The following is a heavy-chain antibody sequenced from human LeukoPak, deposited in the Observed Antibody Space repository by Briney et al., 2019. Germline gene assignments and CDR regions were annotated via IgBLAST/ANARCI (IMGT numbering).Heavy chain of an antibody. J-gene: IGHJ4*02. CDR1: GFTFSSYG. CDR3: AKRPSRTVVVPAAIHFDY. CDR2: ISYDGSNK. Sequence: PGGSLRLSCAASGFTFSSYGMHWVRQAPGKGLEWVAVISYDGSNKYYADSVKGRFTISRDNSKNTLYLQMNSLRVEDTAVYYCAKRPSRTVVVPAAIHFDYWGQGTLVTVSS. V-gene: IGHV3-30*18. D-gene: IGHD2-2*01.